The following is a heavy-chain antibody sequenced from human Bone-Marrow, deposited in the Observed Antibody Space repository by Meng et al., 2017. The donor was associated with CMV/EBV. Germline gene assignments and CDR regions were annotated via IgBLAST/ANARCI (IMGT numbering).Heavy chain of an antibody. CDR1: GGSFGGYS. CDR3: ARAMDDYGGDFPLSYY. D-gene: IGHD4-23*01. V-gene: IGHV4-34*01. CDR2: INHSGST. J-gene: IGHJ4*02. Sequence: SEIRSLTFAVHGGSFGGYSWSGIRQPPGKGLEWSGEINHSGSTNYNPSLKSRVTISVDTSKNQFSLKLSSVTAAETAVYFCARAMDDYGGDFPLSYYWGQGTLVTVSS.